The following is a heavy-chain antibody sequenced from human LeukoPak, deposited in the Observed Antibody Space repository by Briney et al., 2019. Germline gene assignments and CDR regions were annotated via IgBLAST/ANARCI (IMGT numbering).Heavy chain of an antibody. CDR1: GFTFSSHS. D-gene: IGHD6-19*01. CDR3: ARRGSGWVFDY. CDR2: IRSNGGST. Sequence: GGSLRLSCVASGFTFSSHSMHWVRQAPGKGLEYVSGIRSNGGSTYFAKSVKGRFTSSRDNSKNTLDLQMGSLRAEDMAVYYCARRGSGWVFDYWGQGTLVTVSS. J-gene: IGHJ4*02. V-gene: IGHV3-64*01.